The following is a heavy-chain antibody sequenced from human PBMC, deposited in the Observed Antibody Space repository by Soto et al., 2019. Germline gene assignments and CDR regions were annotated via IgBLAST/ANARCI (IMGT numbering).Heavy chain of an antibody. CDR1: GYTFTSYY. Sequence: ASVKVSCKASGYTFTSYYMHWVRQAPGQGLEWMGIIRPSGGSTTYAQKFQGRVTITRDTSASTAYMELSSLRSEDTAVYYCARGPGGPDGPGDYWGQGTLVTVSS. CDR2: IRPSGGST. J-gene: IGHJ4*02. CDR3: ARGPGGPDGPGDY. V-gene: IGHV1-46*01. D-gene: IGHD2-15*01.